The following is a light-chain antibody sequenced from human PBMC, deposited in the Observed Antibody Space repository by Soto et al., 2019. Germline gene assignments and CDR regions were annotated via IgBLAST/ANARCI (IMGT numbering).Light chain of an antibody. CDR2: AAS. CDR1: PGISNY. V-gene: IGKV1-27*01. Sequence: DIQMTQSPSSLSASVGDRVTITCRASPGISNYLAWYQQKPGKVPKLLIYAASTLESGAPSRFSGSGSGTDFTLTISSLQPEDVATYYCQKYNSASFTFCRGTKVQI. CDR3: QKYNSASFT. J-gene: IGKJ2*01.